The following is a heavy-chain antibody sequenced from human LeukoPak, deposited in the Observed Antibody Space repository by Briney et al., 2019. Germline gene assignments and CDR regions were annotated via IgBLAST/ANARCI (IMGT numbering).Heavy chain of an antibody. Sequence: SETLSLTCAVYGGSFSGYYWSWIRQPPGKGLEWIGEINHSGSTNYNPSLKSRVTISVDTSKSQFSLKLSSVTAADTAVYYCAGAYYGSGSYRLNWFDPWGQGTLVTVSS. CDR2: INHSGST. CDR1: GGSFSGYY. D-gene: IGHD3-10*01. V-gene: IGHV4-34*01. CDR3: AGAYYGSGSYRLNWFDP. J-gene: IGHJ5*02.